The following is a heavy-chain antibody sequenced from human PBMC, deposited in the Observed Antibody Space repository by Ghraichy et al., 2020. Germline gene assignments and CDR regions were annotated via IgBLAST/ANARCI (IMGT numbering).Heavy chain of an antibody. Sequence: GGSLRLSCAASGFTFSSYWMHWVRQAPGKGLVWVSRITSDGSSTYYADSVKGRFTISRDNAKNTLYLQMNSLRAEDTAVYYCALHPYCSGGSCYSFDYWGQGTLVTVSS. D-gene: IGHD2-15*01. CDR3: ALHPYCSGGSCYSFDY. V-gene: IGHV3-74*01. J-gene: IGHJ4*02. CDR1: GFTFSSYW. CDR2: ITSDGSST.